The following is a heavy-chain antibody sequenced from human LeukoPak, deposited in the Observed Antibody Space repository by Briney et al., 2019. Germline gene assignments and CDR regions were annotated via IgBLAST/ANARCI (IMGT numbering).Heavy chain of an antibody. Sequence: PSETLSLTCTVSGGSTSSYYWSWMRQPPGKGLEWIGYIYYSGSTNYNPSLKSRVTISVDTSKNQFSLKLSSVTAADTAVYYCARQGGGFWYFDLWGRGTLVTVSS. CDR3: ARQGGGFWYFDL. V-gene: IGHV4-59*08. J-gene: IGHJ2*01. D-gene: IGHD6-25*01. CDR2: IYYSGST. CDR1: GGSTSSYY.